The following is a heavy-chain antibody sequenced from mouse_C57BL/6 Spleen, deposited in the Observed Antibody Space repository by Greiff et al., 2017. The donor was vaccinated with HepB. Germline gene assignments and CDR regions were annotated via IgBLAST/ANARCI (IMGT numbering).Heavy chain of an antibody. CDR1: GYTFTDYY. CDR3: ARFYYGSSFYYAMDY. V-gene: IGHV1-76*01. Sequence: VQVVESGAELVRPGASVKLSCKASGYTFTDYYINWVKQRPGQGLEWIARIYPGSGNTYYNEKFKGKATLTAEKSSSTAYMQLSSLTSEDSAVYFCARFYYGSSFYYAMDYWGQGTSVTVSS. D-gene: IGHD1-1*01. J-gene: IGHJ4*01. CDR2: IYPGSGNT.